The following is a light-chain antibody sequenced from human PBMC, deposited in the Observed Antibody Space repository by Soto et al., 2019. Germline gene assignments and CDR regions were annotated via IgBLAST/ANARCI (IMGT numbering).Light chain of an antibody. V-gene: IGLV2-14*03. CDR2: DVS. CDR1: SSDVGDYNY. J-gene: IGLJ2*01. CDR3: SSYRDSTTVV. Sequence: QSVLTQPASVSGSPGQSITISCTGTSSDVGDYNYVSWYQQHPGKAPKLMIYDVSNRPSGVSNRFSGSKSGNTASLTISGLQAEDEADYYCSSYRDSTTVVFGGGTQLTVL.